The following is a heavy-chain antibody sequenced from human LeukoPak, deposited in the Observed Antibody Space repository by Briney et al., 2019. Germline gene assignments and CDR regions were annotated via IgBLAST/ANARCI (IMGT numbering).Heavy chain of an antibody. CDR1: GDSLVSGHY. Sequence: SETLSLTCTVSGDSLVSGHYWGWIRQPPGQGLEWVGGVYHSGSIYYNPSLKSRVIMSVDTSKNQFSLKLSSLTAADTAIYYCARVGPRNYFDYWGQGTLVTVSS. J-gene: IGHJ4*02. V-gene: IGHV4-38-2*02. CDR2: VYHSGSI. CDR3: ARVGPRNYFDY.